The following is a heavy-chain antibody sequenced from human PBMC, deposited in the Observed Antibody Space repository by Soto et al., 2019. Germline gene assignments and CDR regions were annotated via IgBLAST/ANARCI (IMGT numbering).Heavy chain of an antibody. CDR2: IYYSGST. Sequence: SETLSLTCTVSGGSISSAGYYWTWIRQHPGKGLEWIGYIYYSGSTYYNPSLKSRVIISVLTSENQFSLKLSSVTAADTAVYYCERGTDGYNAHWGQGTLVTVSS. CDR1: GGSISSAGYY. V-gene: IGHV4-31*03. J-gene: IGHJ1*01. D-gene: IGHD5-12*01. CDR3: ERGTDGYNAH.